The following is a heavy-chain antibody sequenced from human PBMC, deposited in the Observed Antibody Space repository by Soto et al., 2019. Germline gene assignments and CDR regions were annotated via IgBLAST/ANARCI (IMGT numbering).Heavy chain of an antibody. CDR3: AKGEVRGIIPSYFDY. D-gene: IGHD3-10*01. J-gene: IGHJ4*02. CDR2: ISNDGSNE. CDR1: GFTFRWFG. V-gene: IGHV3-30*18. Sequence: PGGSLRLSCAASGFTFRWFGINWVRQAPGKGLEWVARISNDGSNEYYVDSVKGRFTISRDNSKNTLYLQMDSLRAEDTAVYYCAKGEVRGIIPSYFDYWGLGTLVTVSS.